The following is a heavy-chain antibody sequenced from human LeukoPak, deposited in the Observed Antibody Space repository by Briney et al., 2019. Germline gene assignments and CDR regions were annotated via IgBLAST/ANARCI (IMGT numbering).Heavy chain of an antibody. Sequence: GASVKVSCKASGGTFSSYAISWVRQAPGQALEWMGGIIPIFGTANYAQKFQGRVTNTADESTSTAYMELSSLRSEDTAVYYCARGRRDGYNSGFDYWGQGTLVTVSS. V-gene: IGHV1-69*13. CDR1: GGTFSSYA. CDR3: ARGRRDGYNSGFDY. J-gene: IGHJ4*02. D-gene: IGHD5-24*01. CDR2: IIPIFGTA.